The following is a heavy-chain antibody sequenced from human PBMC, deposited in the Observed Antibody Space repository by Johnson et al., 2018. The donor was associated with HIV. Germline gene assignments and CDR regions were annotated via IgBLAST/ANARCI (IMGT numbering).Heavy chain of an antibody. CDR1: GFTFDDYG. V-gene: IGHV3-20*04. D-gene: IGHD1-7*01. Sequence: VQLVESGGGVVRPGGSLRLSCAASGFTFDDYGMSWVRQAPGEGLEWVSGITWNGGGIGYADSVKGRLTISRDNAKNSLYLQVNSLRAEDMTVYYCVRASIKISKTTHRSVAFDIWGQGTMVTVSS. CDR2: ITWNGGGI. CDR3: VRASIKISKTTHRSVAFDI. J-gene: IGHJ3*02.